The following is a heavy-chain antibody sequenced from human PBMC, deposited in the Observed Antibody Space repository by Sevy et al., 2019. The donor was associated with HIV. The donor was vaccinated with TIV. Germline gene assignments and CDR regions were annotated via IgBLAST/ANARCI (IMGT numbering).Heavy chain of an antibody. J-gene: IGHJ4*01. V-gene: IGHV3-30*16. D-gene: IGHD2-2*01. CDR3: SRDGGNSVKWYPLY. CDR2: ISYDGTET. CDR1: GFAFSTHA. Sequence: GGYLRLSCAASGFAFSTHAMHWVRQAPGKGLEWVAVISYDGTETFYAASVEGRFTISRDNSKNMLSLQMNSLRPEDTAVYYCSRDGGNSVKWYPLYWGHGTLVIVSS.